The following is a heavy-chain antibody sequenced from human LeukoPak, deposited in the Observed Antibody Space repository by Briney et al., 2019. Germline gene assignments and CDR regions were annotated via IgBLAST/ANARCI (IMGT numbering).Heavy chain of an antibody. Sequence: ASVKVSCKASGYTFTSYGISWVRQAPGQGLEWMGWISAYNGNTNYAQKLQGRVTMTTDTSTSTAYMELRSLRSDDTAVYYCARDGSAAGAPNAFDIWGQGTMVTVSS. J-gene: IGHJ3*02. CDR2: ISAYNGNT. D-gene: IGHD6-13*01. CDR1: GYTFTSYG. V-gene: IGHV1-18*01. CDR3: ARDGSAAGAPNAFDI.